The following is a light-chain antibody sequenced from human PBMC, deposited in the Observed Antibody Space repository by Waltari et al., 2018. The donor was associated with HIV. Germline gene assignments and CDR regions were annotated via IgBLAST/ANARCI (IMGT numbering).Light chain of an antibody. CDR3: SSYAGPNHLL. V-gene: IGLV2-8*01. CDR2: GLN. J-gene: IGLJ2*01. Sequence: QSALTQPPSASGSPGQSVTFSCPGTSRDVGAYNFVSWYQQHPGKAPKLIIYGLNRRPSGVPDRFSGSKAGNTASLTVSGLQADDEADYYCSSYAGPNHLLFGGGTKLTVL. CDR1: SRDVGAYNF.